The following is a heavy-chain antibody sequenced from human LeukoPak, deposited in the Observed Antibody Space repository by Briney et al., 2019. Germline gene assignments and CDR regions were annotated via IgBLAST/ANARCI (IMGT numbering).Heavy chain of an antibody. D-gene: IGHD2-2*01. V-gene: IGHV1-2*02. Sequence: GASVKVSCKASGYTFTGYYMHWVRQAPGQGLEWMGWIKPNNGGTNYAQKFQGRVTMTRDTSISTAYMELSRLRSDDTAVYYCARARGDIVVVPAAIWFGPWGQGTLVTVSS. J-gene: IGHJ5*02. CDR3: ARARGDIVVVPAAIWFGP. CDR2: IKPNNGGT. CDR1: GYTFTGYY.